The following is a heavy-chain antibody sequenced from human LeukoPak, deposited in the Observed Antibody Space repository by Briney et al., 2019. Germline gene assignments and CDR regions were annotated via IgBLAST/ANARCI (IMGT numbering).Heavy chain of an antibody. V-gene: IGHV3-48*01. D-gene: IGHD1-26*01. J-gene: IGHJ6*04. CDR1: GFTFSSHR. CDR3: ARDSGRYGFYMDV. Sequence: GGSLRLSCAASGFTFSSHRMNWVCQAPGKGLEWVADISGSSDDIHYADSVTGRFTISRDNAKNSVYLQMNSLRVEDTAVYYCARDSGRYGFYMDVWGKGTTVTVSS. CDR2: ISGSSDDI.